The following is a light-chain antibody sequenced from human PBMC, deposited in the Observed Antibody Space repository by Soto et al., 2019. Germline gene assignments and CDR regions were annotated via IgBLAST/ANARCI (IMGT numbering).Light chain of an antibody. Sequence: DIQMTQSPSSLSASVGDRVTISCRASQNIHKYLNWYQQRPGKAPNLLVYEATGLETRVSAKFSGSGSGTEFTLTINSLQPEYFATYYCEQSFVSPWTVGQGT. J-gene: IGKJ1*01. V-gene: IGKV1-39*01. CDR1: QNIHKY. CDR2: EAT. CDR3: EQSFVSPWT.